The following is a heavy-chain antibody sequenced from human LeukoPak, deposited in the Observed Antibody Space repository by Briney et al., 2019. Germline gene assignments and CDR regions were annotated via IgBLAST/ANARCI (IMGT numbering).Heavy chain of an antibody. CDR2: ISAYNGNT. CDR1: GYTFTSYY. D-gene: IGHD5-12*01. J-gene: IGHJ4*02. CDR3: ARVYSGYDGSYFDY. Sequence: ASVKVSCKASGYTFTSYYMHWVRQAPGQGLEWMGWISAYNGNTNYAQKLQGRVTMTTDTSTSTAYMELRSLRSDDTAVYYCARVYSGYDGSYFDYWGQGTLVTVFS. V-gene: IGHV1-18*04.